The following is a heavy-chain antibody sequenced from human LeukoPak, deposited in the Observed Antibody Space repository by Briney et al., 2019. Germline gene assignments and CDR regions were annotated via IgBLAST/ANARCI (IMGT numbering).Heavy chain of an antibody. CDR2: INHSGST. D-gene: IGHD6-6*01. Sequence: PSETLSLTRAVYGGSFSGYYWSWIRQPPGKGLEWIGEINHSGSTNYNPSLKSRVTISVDTSKNQFSLKLSSVTAADTAVYYCARRARPYAFDIWGQGTMVTVSS. J-gene: IGHJ3*02. CDR3: ARRARPYAFDI. V-gene: IGHV4-34*01. CDR1: GGSFSGYY.